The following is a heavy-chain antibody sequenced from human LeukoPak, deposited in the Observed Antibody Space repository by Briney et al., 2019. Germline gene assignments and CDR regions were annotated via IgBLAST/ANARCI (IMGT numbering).Heavy chain of an antibody. V-gene: IGHV4-39*01. CDR3: AAEQSLSRGEAFDI. D-gene: IGHD3-16*01. CDR1: GGSISSRNYY. CDR2: IYYSGST. J-gene: IGHJ3*02. Sequence: SETLSLTCTVSGGSISSRNYYWGWIRQPPGKGLEWIGSIYYSGSTYYNPSLKSRVTISVDTSKNQFSLKLSSVTAADTTVYYCAAEQSLSRGEAFDIWGQGTMVTVSS.